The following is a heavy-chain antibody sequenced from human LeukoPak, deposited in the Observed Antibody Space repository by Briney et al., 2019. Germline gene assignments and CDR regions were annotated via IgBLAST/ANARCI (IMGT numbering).Heavy chain of an antibody. V-gene: IGHV3-66*02. CDR1: GFTVSSNY. D-gene: IGHD3-22*01. CDR2: IYSGGST. Sequence: GGSLRLSCAASGFTVSSNYMSWVRQAPGKGLEWVSVIYSGGSTYYADSVKGRFTISRDNSKNTLYLQMNSLRAEDTAVYYCARDTTRKYYYDSSGYYSEYYYYGMDAWGQGTTVTVSS. J-gene: IGHJ6*02. CDR3: ARDTTRKYYYDSSGYYSEYYYYGMDA.